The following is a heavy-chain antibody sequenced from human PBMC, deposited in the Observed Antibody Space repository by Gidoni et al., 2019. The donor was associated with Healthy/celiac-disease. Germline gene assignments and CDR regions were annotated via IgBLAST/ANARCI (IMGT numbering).Heavy chain of an antibody. J-gene: IGHJ6*02. CDR2: IYYSGST. CDR1: GGSISSYY. V-gene: IGHV4-59*08. D-gene: IGHD1-26*01. CDR3: ARLGELLGGMDV. Sequence: QVQLQESGPGLVKPSETLSLTCTVSGGSISSYYWSWIRQPPGKGLEWIGYIYYSGSTNYNPSLKSRVTISVDTSKNQFSLKLSSVTAADTAVYYCARLGELLGGMDVWGQGTTVTVSS.